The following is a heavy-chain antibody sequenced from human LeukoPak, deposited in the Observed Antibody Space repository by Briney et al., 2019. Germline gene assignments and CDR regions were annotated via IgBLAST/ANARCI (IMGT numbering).Heavy chain of an antibody. D-gene: IGHD6-19*01. CDR2: IIPIFGTA. CDR3: ARDISLGYSSGWYWGSFDY. CDR1: GGTFSSYA. V-gene: IGHV1-69*05. J-gene: IGHJ4*02. Sequence: GSSVKVSCKASGGTFSSYAISWVRQAPGQGLEWMGRIIPIFGTANYAQKFQGRVTITTDESTSTAYMELSSLRSEDTAVYSCARDISLGYSSGWYWGSFDYWGQGTLVTVSS.